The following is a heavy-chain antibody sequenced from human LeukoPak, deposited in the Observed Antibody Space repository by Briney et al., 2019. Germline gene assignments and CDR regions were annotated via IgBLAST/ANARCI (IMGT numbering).Heavy chain of an antibody. CDR3: ARDNHSSSWYRWGYYYYGMDV. J-gene: IGHJ6*02. D-gene: IGHD6-13*01. CDR2: ISAYNGNT. V-gene: IGHV1-18*01. Sequence: GASVKVSCKASGYTFTSYGISWVRQAPGQGLEWMGWISAYNGNTNYAQKLQGRVTMTTDTSTSTAYMELRSLRSDDTAVYYCARDNHSSSWYRWGYYYYGMDVWGQGTTVTVSS. CDR1: GYTFTSYG.